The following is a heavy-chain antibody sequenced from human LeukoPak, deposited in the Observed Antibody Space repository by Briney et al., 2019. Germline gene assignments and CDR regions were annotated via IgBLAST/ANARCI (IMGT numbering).Heavy chain of an antibody. CDR2: IKQDGSEK. D-gene: IGHD2-15*01. J-gene: IGHJ4*02. Sequence: PGGSLRLSCAASGFTFSTYWMSWVRQAPGKGLEWVANIKQDGSEKYYVDSMKGRFTISRDNAKNSLYLQMNSLRAEDTAVYYCARVPIAALYCFEYWGQGTLVTGSS. V-gene: IGHV3-7*01. CDR3: ARVPIAALYCFEY. CDR1: GFTFSTYW.